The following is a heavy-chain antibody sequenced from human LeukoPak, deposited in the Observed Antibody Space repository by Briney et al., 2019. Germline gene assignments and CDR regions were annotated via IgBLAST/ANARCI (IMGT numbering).Heavy chain of an antibody. CDR1: GYTFTSYG. D-gene: IGHD2-15*01. Sequence: ASVKVSCKASGYTFTSYGISWVRQAPGQGLEWMGWISAYNGNTNYAQKLQGRVTMTTDTSTSTAYMELGSLRSDDTAVYYCARELGYCSGGSCYADYWGQGTLVTVSS. CDR2: ISAYNGNT. CDR3: ARELGYCSGGSCYADY. V-gene: IGHV1-18*01. J-gene: IGHJ4*02.